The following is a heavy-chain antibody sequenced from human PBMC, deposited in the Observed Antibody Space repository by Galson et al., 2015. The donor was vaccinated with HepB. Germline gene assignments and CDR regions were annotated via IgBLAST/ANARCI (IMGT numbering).Heavy chain of an antibody. J-gene: IGHJ6*02. CDR3: AKGAYMSSYSLYGMDA. D-gene: IGHD6-6*01. CDR1: GFRFNIYD. V-gene: IGHV3-23*01. CDR2: ITNSGGRR. Sequence: SLRLSCAASGFRFNIYDMSWVRQAPGKGLEWVSGITNSGGRRYYAEPGKGRFTISRDNSKNTVLQQMSSLSAEDTAIYYCAKGAYMSSYSLYGMDAWGQGTTVIVSS.